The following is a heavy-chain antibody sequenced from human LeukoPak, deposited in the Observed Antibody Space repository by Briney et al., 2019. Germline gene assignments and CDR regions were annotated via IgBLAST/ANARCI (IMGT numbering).Heavy chain of an antibody. CDR3: ARDLSGVTGYTYGRGIDY. V-gene: IGHV3-30*02. CDR1: GFTFSSFG. J-gene: IGHJ4*02. Sequence: GGSVRLSCVASGFTFSSFGMHWVRQAPGKGLEWVAFVRSDGSNKYYVDSVKGRFTISRDNAKTSLYLQMNSLRAEDTAVYYCARDLSGVTGYTYGRGIDYWGQGTLVTVSS. D-gene: IGHD5-18*01. CDR2: VRSDGSNK.